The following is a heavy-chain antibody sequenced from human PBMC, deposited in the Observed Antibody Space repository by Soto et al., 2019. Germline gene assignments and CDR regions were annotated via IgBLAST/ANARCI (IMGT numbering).Heavy chain of an antibody. Sequence: PSETLSLTCAVSGGSISSCGYSWSWIRQPPGKGLEWIGYIYYSGSTNYNPSLKSRVTISVDTSKNQFSLKLSSVTAADTAVYYCARDGAVTSIQPHAFDIWGQGTMVTVSS. V-gene: IGHV4-61*08. J-gene: IGHJ3*02. CDR2: IYYSGST. D-gene: IGHD6-19*01. CDR1: GGSISSCGYS. CDR3: ARDGAVTSIQPHAFDI.